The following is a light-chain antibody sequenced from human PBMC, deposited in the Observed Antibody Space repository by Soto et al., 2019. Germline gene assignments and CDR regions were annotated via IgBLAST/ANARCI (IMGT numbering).Light chain of an antibody. CDR3: SSYTTSSTYV. V-gene: IGLV2-18*02. Sequence: QSVLTQPPSVSGSPGQSVAISCTGTSSDVGSYNRVSWYQQPPGTAPKLMIYDVSNRPSGVPDRFSGSKSGNTASLTISGLQAEDEADYYSSSYTTSSTYVFGTGSMVTVL. J-gene: IGLJ1*01. CDR2: DVS. CDR1: SSDVGSYNR.